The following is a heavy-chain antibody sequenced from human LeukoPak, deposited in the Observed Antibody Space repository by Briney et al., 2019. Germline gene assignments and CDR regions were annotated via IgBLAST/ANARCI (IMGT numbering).Heavy chain of an antibody. Sequence: SETLSLTCTVSGGSISSGGYYWSWIRQHPGKGLEWIGYIYYSGSTYYNPSLKSRVTISLDTSKNQFSLNLSSVTAADTAVYYCARVSYYYDSSGHDNDYSGQGTLVTVSS. CDR2: IYYSGST. CDR3: ARVSYYYDSSGHDNDY. V-gene: IGHV4-31*03. D-gene: IGHD3-22*01. CDR1: GGSISSGGYY. J-gene: IGHJ4*02.